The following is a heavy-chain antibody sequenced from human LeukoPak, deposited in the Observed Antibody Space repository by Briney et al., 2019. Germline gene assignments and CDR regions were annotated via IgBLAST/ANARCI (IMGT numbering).Heavy chain of an antibody. D-gene: IGHD3-10*01. V-gene: IGHV4-39*01. CDR3: ARLDYYGSGSYSDY. CDR1: GGSISSSSYY. CDR2: IYYSGST. J-gene: IGHJ4*02. Sequence: SETLSLTCTVSGGSISSSSYYWGWIRQPPGKGLEWIGSIYYSGSTCYNPSLKSRVTISVDTSKNQFSLKLSSVTAADTAVYYCARLDYYGSGSYSDYWGQGTLVTVSS.